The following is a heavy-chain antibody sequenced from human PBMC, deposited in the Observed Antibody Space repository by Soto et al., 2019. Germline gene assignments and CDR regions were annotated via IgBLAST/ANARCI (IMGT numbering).Heavy chain of an antibody. D-gene: IGHD1-7*01. V-gene: IGHV1-2*04. Sequence: ASVKVSCKASGYTFTGYYMHWVRQAPGQGLEWMGWINPNSGGKNNEQKIKGWVTMTRNTSISTANMKLSRLKSNNTAVYYCARGLGLELRLGLDYWGQGTLVTVSS. CDR1: GYTFTGYY. J-gene: IGHJ4*02. CDR2: INPNSGGK. CDR3: ARGLGLELRLGLDY.